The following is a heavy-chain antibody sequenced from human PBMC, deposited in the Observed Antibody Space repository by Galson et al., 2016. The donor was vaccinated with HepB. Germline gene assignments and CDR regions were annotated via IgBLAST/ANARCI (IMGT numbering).Heavy chain of an antibody. V-gene: IGHV3-30*18. D-gene: IGHD2-2*01. CDR2: IAGNGRGQ. CDR3: AKEDFCSRTGCPAGY. J-gene: IGHJ4*02. Sequence: SLRLSCAASGFTFSRYWMSWVRQAPGKGLEWVAVIAGNGRGQYYADSVRGRFTISRDNSKNTVDLQMSSLRPDDTAVYYCAKEDFCSRTGCPAGYWGQGSLVTVSS. CDR1: GFTFSRYW.